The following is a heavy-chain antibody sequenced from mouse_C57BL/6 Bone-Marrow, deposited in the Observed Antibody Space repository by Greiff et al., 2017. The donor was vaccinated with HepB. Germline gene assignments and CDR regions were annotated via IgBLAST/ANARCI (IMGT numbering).Heavy chain of an antibody. J-gene: IGHJ1*03. Sequence: QVQLKESGAELVRPGASVTLSCKASGYTFTDYEMHWVKQTPVHGLEWIGAIDPETGGTAYNQKFKGKAILTADKSSSTAYMELRSLTSEDSAVYYCTRYGYDWYFDVWGTGTTVTVSS. CDR3: TRYGYDWYFDV. V-gene: IGHV1-15*01. CDR1: GYTFTDYE. CDR2: IDPETGGT. D-gene: IGHD2-2*01.